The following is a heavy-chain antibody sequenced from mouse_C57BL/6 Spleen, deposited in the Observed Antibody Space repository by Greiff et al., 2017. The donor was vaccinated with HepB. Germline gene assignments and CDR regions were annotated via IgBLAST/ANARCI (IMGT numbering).Heavy chain of an antibody. V-gene: IGHV1-50*01. CDR1: GYTFTSYW. J-gene: IGHJ2*01. CDR3: GRDYYGSSYGY. Sequence: VQLKQPGAELVKPGASVKLSCKASGYTFTSYWMQWVTQRPGQGLEWIGEIDPSDSYTNYNQKFKGKATLTVDTSSSTAYMQRSSLTSEDSAVYYCGRDYYGSSYGYWGQGTTLTVSS. CDR2: IDPSDSYT. D-gene: IGHD1-1*01.